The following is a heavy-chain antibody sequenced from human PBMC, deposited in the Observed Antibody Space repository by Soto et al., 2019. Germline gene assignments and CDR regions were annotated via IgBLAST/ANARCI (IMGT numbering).Heavy chain of an antibody. Sequence: QVQLVESGGGVVQPGTSLRLSCAASGFLFSRFGMHWVRQAPGEGLDGVAVIVNHGGRKDYAVSVRGRFTIARDNSRTTLFLEMSSLRIEATAIYYCARDDEDDDNGLDYWGQGTLVTVSS. D-gene: IGHD1-1*01. CDR3: ARDDEDDDNGLDY. J-gene: IGHJ4*02. CDR1: GFLFSRFG. CDR2: IVNHGGRK. V-gene: IGHV3-33*01.